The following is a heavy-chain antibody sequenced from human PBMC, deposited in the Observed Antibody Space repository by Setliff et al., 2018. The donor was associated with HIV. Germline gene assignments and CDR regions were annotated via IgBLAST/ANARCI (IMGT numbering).Heavy chain of an antibody. CDR3: ARGGFGVVIIERLGVDY. CDR2: ISSSSSYI. CDR1: GFTFSSYS. D-gene: IGHD3-3*01. J-gene: IGHJ4*02. V-gene: IGHV3-21*01. Sequence: LRLSCAASGFTFSSYSMNWVRQAPGKGLEWVSSISSSSSYIYYADSVKGRFTISRDNAKNSLYLQMNSLRAEDTAVYYCARGGFGVVIIERLGVDYWGQGTKVTVPS.